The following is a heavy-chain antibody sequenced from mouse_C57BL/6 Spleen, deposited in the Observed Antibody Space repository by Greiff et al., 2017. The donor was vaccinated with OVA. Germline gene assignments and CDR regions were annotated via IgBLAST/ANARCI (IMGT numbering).Heavy chain of an antibody. CDR2: IYPSDSET. CDR1: GYTFTSYW. V-gene: IGHV1-61*01. CDR3: ARGGPVCAMDY. D-gene: IGHD2-10*02. Sequence: QVQLQQPGAELVRPGSSVKLSCKASGYTFTSYWMDWVKQRPGQGLEWIGNIYPSDSETHYNQKFKDKATLTVDKSSSTAYMQLSSLTSEDSAVYYCARGGPVCAMDYWGQGTSVTVSS. J-gene: IGHJ4*01.